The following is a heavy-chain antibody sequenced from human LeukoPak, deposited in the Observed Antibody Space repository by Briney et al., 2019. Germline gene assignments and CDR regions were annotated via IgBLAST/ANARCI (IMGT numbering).Heavy chain of an antibody. CDR3: ARGRSPNPTHYYGMDV. CDR2: INHSGST. J-gene: IGHJ6*02. Sequence: SETLSLTCTVSGVSISSYYWSWIRQPPGKGLEWIREINHSGSTNYNPSLKSRVTISVDTSKNQFSLKLSSVTAADTAVYYCARGRSPNPTHYYGMDVWGQGTTVTVSS. V-gene: IGHV4-34*01. D-gene: IGHD6-13*01. CDR1: GVSISSYY.